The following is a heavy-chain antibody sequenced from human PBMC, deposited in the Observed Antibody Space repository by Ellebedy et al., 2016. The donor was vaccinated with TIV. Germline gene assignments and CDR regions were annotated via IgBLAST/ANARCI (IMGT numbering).Heavy chain of an antibody. CDR1: GFTFSNYG. Sequence: GESLKISCAASGFTFSNYGMHWVRQAPGRGLEWVSLIYSGDEAHYADSVKGRFTISRDNSKNTLYLQMNSLRPEDTAVYYCARGYASPNYWGQGTLVTVSS. CDR2: IYSGDEA. V-gene: IGHV3-NL1*01. J-gene: IGHJ4*02. CDR3: ARGYASPNY. D-gene: IGHD2-8*01.